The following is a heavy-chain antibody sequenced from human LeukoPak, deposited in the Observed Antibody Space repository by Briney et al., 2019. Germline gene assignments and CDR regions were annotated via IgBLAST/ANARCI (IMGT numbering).Heavy chain of an antibody. CDR3: ARRSISSTSYLDY. D-gene: IGHD2-2*01. Sequence: GGSLRLSCAASGFSVSSNYMTWVRQPPGKGLEWVSVIYSGGSTYYADSVKGRFTISRDNSKNTLYLQMNSLRAEDTAVYYCARRSISSTSYLDYWGQGTLVTVSS. J-gene: IGHJ4*02. CDR2: IYSGGST. CDR1: GFSVSSNY. V-gene: IGHV3-53*01.